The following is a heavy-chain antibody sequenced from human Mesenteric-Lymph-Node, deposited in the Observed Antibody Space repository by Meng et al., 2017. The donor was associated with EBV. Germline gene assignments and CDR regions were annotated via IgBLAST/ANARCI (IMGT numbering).Heavy chain of an antibody. J-gene: IGHJ4*02. V-gene: IGHV4-34*01. CDR2: INHSGST. D-gene: IGHD4-17*01. CDR1: GGSFSGYY. Sequence: QVQLQQWGAGLLKPSXXXXPTCAVYGGSFSGYYWSWIRQPPGKGLEWIGEINHSGSTNYNPSLKSRVTISVDTSKNQFSLKLTSVTAADTAVYYCARGRDYADYLVYWGQGTLVTVSS. CDR3: ARGRDYADYLVY.